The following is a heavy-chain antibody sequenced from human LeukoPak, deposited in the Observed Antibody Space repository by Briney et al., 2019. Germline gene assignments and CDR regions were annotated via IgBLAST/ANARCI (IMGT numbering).Heavy chain of an antibody. CDR3: AKGALYYYYMDV. Sequence: GGSLRLSCAASGFTVSSNYMSWVRQAPGKGLEWVAFIRYDGSNKYYADSVKGRFTISRDNSKNTLYLQMNSLRAEDTAVYYCAKGALYYYYMDVWGKGTTVTISS. V-gene: IGHV3-30*02. CDR2: IRYDGSNK. CDR1: GFTVSSNY. J-gene: IGHJ6*03.